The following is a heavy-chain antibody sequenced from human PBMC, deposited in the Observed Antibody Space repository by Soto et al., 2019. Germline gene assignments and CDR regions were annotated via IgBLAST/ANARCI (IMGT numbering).Heavy chain of an antibody. Sequence: GGSLRLSCAASGFTFSSYAMSWVRQAPGKGLEWVSAISGSGGSTDYADSVKGRFTISRDNSKNPLYLQMNSLRAEDTAVYYCAKVGLDIVVVPADILDYWGQGTLVTVSS. V-gene: IGHV3-23*01. J-gene: IGHJ4*02. CDR2: ISGSGGST. CDR1: GFTFSSYA. D-gene: IGHD2-2*01. CDR3: AKVGLDIVVVPADILDY.